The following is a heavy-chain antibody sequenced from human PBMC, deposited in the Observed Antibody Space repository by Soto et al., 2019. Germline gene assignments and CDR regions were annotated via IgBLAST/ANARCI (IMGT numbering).Heavy chain of an antibody. V-gene: IGHV4-59*08. J-gene: IGHJ5*02. Sequence: SETLSLTCTVSGGSISSYYWSWIRQPPGKGLEWIGYIYYSGSTNYNPSLKSRVTISVDTSKNQFSLKLSSVTAADTAVYYCARGEWYCGGDCYRNWFDPWGQGTLVT. CDR1: GGSISSYY. CDR2: IYYSGST. CDR3: ARGEWYCGGDCYRNWFDP. D-gene: IGHD2-21*02.